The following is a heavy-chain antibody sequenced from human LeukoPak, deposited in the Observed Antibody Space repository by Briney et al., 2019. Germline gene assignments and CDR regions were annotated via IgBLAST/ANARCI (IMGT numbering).Heavy chain of an antibody. J-gene: IGHJ4*02. D-gene: IGHD4-17*01. CDR1: GFTFSSYA. Sequence: SGGSLRLSCAASGFTFSSYAMSWVRQAPGKGLEWVSAISGSGGSTYYADSVKGRFTISRDNSKNTLYLQMNSLRAEDTAVYYCAKDATDYGDSYYFDYWGQGTLVTVSS. V-gene: IGHV3-23*01. CDR3: AKDATDYGDSYYFDY. CDR2: ISGSGGST.